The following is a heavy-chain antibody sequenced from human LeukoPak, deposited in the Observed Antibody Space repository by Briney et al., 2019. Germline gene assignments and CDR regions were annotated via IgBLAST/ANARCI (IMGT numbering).Heavy chain of an antibody. Sequence: GESLKISCKGSGYTFTGYYMHWVRQAPGQGLEWMGWINPNSGGTNYAQKFQGRVTMTRDTSTSTVYMELSSLRSDDTAVYYCARVGSGWSFDYWGQGTLVTVSS. CDR1: GYTFTGYY. CDR2: INPNSGGT. J-gene: IGHJ4*02. CDR3: ARVGSGWSFDY. V-gene: IGHV1-2*02. D-gene: IGHD6-19*01.